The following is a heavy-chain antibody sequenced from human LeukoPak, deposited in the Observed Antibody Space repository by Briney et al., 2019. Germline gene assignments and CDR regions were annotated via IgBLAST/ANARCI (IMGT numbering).Heavy chain of an antibody. J-gene: IGHJ5*02. D-gene: IGHD3-10*01. CDR2: IYYSGST. Sequence: SETLSLTCTVSGGSISSSSYYWGWIRQPPGKGLEWIGSIYYSGSTYYNPSLKSRVTISVDKSKNQFSLKLSSVTAADTAVYYCARRVYYGSGRPNWFDPWGQGTLVTVSS. CDR3: ARRVYYGSGRPNWFDP. CDR1: GGSISSSSYY. V-gene: IGHV4-39*07.